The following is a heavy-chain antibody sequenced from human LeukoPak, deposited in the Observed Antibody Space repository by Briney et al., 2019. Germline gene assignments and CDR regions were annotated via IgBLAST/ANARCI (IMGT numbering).Heavy chain of an antibody. V-gene: IGHV3-49*04. CDR3: TREGASDAFDI. CDR2: IRNKAYGGTT. CDR1: GFTFGDYA. J-gene: IGHJ3*02. Sequence: PGRSLRLSCTASGFTFGDYAMSWVRQAPGKGLEWVGFIRNKAYGGTTEYAASVKGRFTISRDDSKSIAYLQMNSLKTEDTAVYYCTREGASDAFDIWGQGTMVTVSS. D-gene: IGHD4/OR15-4a*01.